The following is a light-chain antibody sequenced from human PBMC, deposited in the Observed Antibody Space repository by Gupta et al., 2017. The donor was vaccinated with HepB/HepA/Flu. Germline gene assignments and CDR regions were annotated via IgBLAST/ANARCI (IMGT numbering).Light chain of an antibody. CDR2: AAS. CDR1: QRISSY. J-gene: IGKJ1*01. Sequence: DIQMTQSPSSLSASVGDRVTITCRASQRISSYLNWYQQKPGKAPKLLIYAASSLQSGVPSRFSGSGSGTDFTLTISSLQPEDFATYYCQQNYSNPWTFGQGTKVEIK. CDR3: QQNYSNPWT. V-gene: IGKV1-39*01.